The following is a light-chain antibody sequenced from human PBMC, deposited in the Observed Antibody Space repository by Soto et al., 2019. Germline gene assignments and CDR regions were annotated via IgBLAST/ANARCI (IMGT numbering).Light chain of an antibody. Sequence: SYELTQAPSVSVAPGQTATITCGGSDIGTKGVHWHQQKPGQAPALVVYADSDRPSGIPERFSGSNSGNTATLTITRVEAGDEADYYCQVWDSRTDHYVFGPGTKLTVL. CDR2: ADS. J-gene: IGLJ1*01. V-gene: IGLV3-21*02. CDR3: QVWDSRTDHYV. CDR1: DIGTKG.